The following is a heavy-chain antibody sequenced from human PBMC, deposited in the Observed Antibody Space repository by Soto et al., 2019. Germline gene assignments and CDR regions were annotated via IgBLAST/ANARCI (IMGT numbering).Heavy chain of an antibody. CDR3: ARGYEVTIFGVVPVYFDY. Sequence: PSETLSLTCAVSGGSISSGGYSWSWIRQHPGKGLEWIGYIYYSGSTYYNPSLKSRVTISVDTSKNQFSLKLSSVTAADTAVYYCARGYEVTIFGVVPVYFDYWGQGTLVTVSS. D-gene: IGHD3-3*01. CDR1: GGSISSGGYS. CDR2: IYYSGST. J-gene: IGHJ4*02. V-gene: IGHV4-31*11.